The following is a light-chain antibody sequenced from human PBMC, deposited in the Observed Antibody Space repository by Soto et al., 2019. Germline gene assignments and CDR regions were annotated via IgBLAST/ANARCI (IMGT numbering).Light chain of an antibody. Sequence: DIQMTQSPSSLSASVGDRVTITCRASQSISSYLNWYQQKPGKAPKLLIYAASSLQSGVPSRFSGSGSGTDFTLTISSLQPEDFATYYCQQIYSTLSIFTFGPGTKVDIK. CDR1: QSISSY. CDR3: QQIYSTLSIFT. V-gene: IGKV1-39*01. CDR2: AAS. J-gene: IGKJ3*01.